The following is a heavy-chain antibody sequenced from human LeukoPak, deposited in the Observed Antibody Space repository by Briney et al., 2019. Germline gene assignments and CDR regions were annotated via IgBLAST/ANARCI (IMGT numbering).Heavy chain of an antibody. CDR1: GYTFTGYY. Sequence: ASVKVSCKASGYTFTGYYMHWVRQAPAQGLEWMGWINPNSGGTNYAQKFQGRVTMTRDTSISTAYMELSRLRSDDTAVYYCARRDYYGSGIDDIYGMDVWGQGTTVTVSS. CDR2: INPNSGGT. D-gene: IGHD3-10*01. CDR3: ARRDYYGSGIDDIYGMDV. V-gene: IGHV1-2*02. J-gene: IGHJ6*02.